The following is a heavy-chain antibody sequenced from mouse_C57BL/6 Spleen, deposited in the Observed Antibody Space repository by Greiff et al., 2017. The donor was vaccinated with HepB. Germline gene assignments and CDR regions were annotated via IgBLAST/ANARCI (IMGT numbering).Heavy chain of an antibody. D-gene: IGHD2-4*01. CDR3: ASPYDYGAY. CDR1: GFTFSDYY. Sequence: DVMLVESGGGLVQPGGSLKLSCAASGFTFSDYYMYWVRQTPEKRLEWVAYISNGGGSTYYPDTVKGRFTISRDNAKNTLYLQMSRLKSEDTAMYYCASPYDYGAYWGQGTLVTVSA. J-gene: IGHJ3*01. V-gene: IGHV5-12*01. CDR2: ISNGGGST.